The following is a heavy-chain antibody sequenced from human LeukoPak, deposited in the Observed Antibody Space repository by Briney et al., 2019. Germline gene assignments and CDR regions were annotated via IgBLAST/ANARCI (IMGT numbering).Heavy chain of an antibody. CDR3: TRDSFGYYDSSGYYY. CDR1: GFTFSSYA. Sequence: PGGSLRLSCAASGFTFSSYAMSWVRQAPGKGLEWVGFIRSKAYGGTTEYAASVKGRFTISRDDSKSIAYLQMNSLKTEDTAVYYCTRDSFGYYDSSGYYYWGQGTLVTVSS. CDR2: IRSKAYGGTT. D-gene: IGHD3-22*01. J-gene: IGHJ4*02. V-gene: IGHV3-49*04.